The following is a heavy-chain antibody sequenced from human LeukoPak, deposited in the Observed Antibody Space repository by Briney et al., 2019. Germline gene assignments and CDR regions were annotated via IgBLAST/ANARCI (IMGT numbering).Heavy chain of an antibody. J-gene: IGHJ5*02. CDR2: INHSGST. Sequence: PSETLSLTCAVYGGSFSGYYWSWIRQPPGKGLEWIGEINHSGSTNYNPSLKSRVTISVDASKNQFSLKLSSVTAADTAVYYCARGIYYYGSGSYVSWFDPWGQGTLVTVSS. CDR3: ARGIYYYGSGSYVSWFDP. V-gene: IGHV4-34*01. D-gene: IGHD3-10*01. CDR1: GGSFSGYY.